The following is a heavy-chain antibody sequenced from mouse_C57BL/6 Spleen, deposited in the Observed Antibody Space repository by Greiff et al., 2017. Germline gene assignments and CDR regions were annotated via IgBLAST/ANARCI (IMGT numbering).Heavy chain of an antibody. D-gene: IGHD1-1*01. CDR1: GYTFTSYW. CDR3: ARYGDGSIPHWYFDV. CDR2: IYPGSGST. J-gene: IGHJ1*03. Sequence: VQLQQPGAELVKPGASVKMSCKASGYTFTSYWITWVKQRPGQGLEWIGDIYPGSGSTNYNEKFKSKATLTVDTSSSTAYMQLSSLTSEDSAVYYCARYGDGSIPHWYFDVWGTGTTVTVSS. V-gene: IGHV1-55*01.